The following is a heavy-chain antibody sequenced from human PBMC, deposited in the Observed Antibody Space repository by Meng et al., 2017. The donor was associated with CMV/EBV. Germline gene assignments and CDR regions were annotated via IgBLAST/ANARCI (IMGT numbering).Heavy chain of an antibody. Sequence: GESLKISCAASGFTFSSYEMNWVRQAPGEGLEWVSYISSSGSTIYYADSVKGRFTISRDNAKNSLYLQMNSLRAEDTAVYYCAISKCSTSCRYFDYWGQGTLVTVSS. CDR2: ISSSGSTI. V-gene: IGHV3-48*03. J-gene: IGHJ4*02. D-gene: IGHD2-2*01. CDR1: GFTFSSYE. CDR3: AISKCSTSCRYFDY.